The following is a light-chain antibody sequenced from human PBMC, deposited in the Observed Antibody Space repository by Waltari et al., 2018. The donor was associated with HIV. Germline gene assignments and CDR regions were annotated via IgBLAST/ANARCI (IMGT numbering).Light chain of an antibody. V-gene: IGLV5-45*02. Sequence: QAVLTQPSSLSASPGASASLTCTLRSGFNVGTYRIYWYQQKPGSPPQYLLRYKSDSDKQQGSGVPSRFSGSKDASANAGILLISGLQSEDEADYYCMIWHNSAVISGGGTKLTVL. CDR3: MIWHNSAVI. CDR1: SGFNVGTYR. CDR2: YKSDSDK. J-gene: IGLJ2*01.